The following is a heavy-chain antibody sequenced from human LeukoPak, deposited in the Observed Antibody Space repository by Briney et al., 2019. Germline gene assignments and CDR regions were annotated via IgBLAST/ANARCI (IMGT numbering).Heavy chain of an antibody. CDR1: GLTVSSNY. CDR3: ARDVHGDMGLDY. CDR2: IYSGGTT. J-gene: IGHJ4*02. Sequence: GGSLRLSCAASGLTVSSNYMNWVRQAPGKGLEGVSVIYSGGTTYYADSVTGRFTISRDNSKNTVYLQMNSLRPEDTAVYYCARDVHGDMGLDYWGQGTLVTVSS. V-gene: IGHV3-53*01. D-gene: IGHD4-17*01.